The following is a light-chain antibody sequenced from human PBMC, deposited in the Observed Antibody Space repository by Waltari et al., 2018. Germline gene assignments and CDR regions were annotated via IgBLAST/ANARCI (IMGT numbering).Light chain of an antibody. CDR3: QSYDTSLSVV. CDR1: GSNIGAGYA. Sequence: QSVLTQPPSVPGAPGQRVTIPCTGSGSNIGAGYAVHWYQQFPRAAPRLPIYGSTTRPLGVPDRFFGSTSGTSASLAIIGLQAEDEADYYCQSYDTSLSVVFGGGTKVTVL. J-gene: IGLJ3*02. V-gene: IGLV1-40*01. CDR2: GST.